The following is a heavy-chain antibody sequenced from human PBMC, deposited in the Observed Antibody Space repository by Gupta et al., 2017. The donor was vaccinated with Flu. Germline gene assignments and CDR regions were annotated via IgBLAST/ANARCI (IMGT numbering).Heavy chain of an antibody. D-gene: IGHD5-18*01. CDR3: ARDCRINWLHQCTTFYGMDV. CDR2: ITGSSSTI. J-gene: IGHJ6*02. V-gene: IGHV3-48*01. Sequence: EVQLVESGGGLVQPGGSLRLPCAASGFTLSSYSMNWVRQAPGKGLEWVSYITGSSSTIDYADSVKGRFTISRDNAKKSLYLQMNGLRADDTAVYYCARDCRINWLHQCTTFYGMDVWGQGTTVTVSS. CDR1: GFTLSSYS.